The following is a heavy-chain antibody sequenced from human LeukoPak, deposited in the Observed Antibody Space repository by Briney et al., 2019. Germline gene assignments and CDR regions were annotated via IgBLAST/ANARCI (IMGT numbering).Heavy chain of an antibody. V-gene: IGHV3-15*01. Sequence: KPGGSLRLSCEASGFSFTNTWMSWVRQAPGKGLEWVGRVKSKADDGTTDYAAPVQARFTISRDDSKNTLSLQMNSLKTEDTAVYYCATEGGSGSYYGDDAFDMWGQGTMVTVSS. D-gene: IGHD3-10*01. CDR1: GFSFTNTW. CDR3: ATEGGSGSYYGDDAFDM. J-gene: IGHJ3*02. CDR2: VKSKADDGTT.